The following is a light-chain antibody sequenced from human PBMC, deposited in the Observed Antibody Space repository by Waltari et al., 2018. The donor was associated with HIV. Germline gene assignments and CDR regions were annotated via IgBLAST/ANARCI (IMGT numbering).Light chain of an antibody. Sequence: QSALTQPASVSGSPGQSITISCTGTISDIGSYNLVSWYQQYPGRAPKLIIYEVSKMPSGVSDRVSGSNSGNRASLTVAGLKVEDEADYYCCSYAGGRVFVLFGGGTRLTV. CDR1: ISDIGSYNL. V-gene: IGLV2-23*02. J-gene: IGLJ2*01. CDR2: EVS. CDR3: CSYAGGRVFVL.